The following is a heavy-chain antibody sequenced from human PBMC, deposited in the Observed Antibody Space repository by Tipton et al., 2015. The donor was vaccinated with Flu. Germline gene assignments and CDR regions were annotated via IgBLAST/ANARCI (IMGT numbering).Heavy chain of an antibody. J-gene: IGHJ6*02. CDR2: IWYDGSNE. CDR1: GFDFSVYG. CDR3: ARGEGVVNYYFGMDV. V-gene: IGHV3-33*01. Sequence: SLRLSCTTSGFDFSVYGMHWVRQAPGKGLEWVAVIWYDGSNEHYADSVKGRLTISRDNSKKTLYLQMNNLGVEDTAVYYCARGEGVVNYYFGMDVWGQGTTVTVSS.